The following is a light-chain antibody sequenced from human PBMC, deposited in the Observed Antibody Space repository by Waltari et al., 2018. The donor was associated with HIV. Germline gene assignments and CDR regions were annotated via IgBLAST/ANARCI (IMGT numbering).Light chain of an antibody. V-gene: IGKV4-1*01. Sequence: DIVMTQSPDSLTVSLGERATINCKSSQSLLYSSNNKNYLAWYQHKPGQPPKLLVYWASSRESGVPDRFSGSGSWTDFTLTISGLLAEDVAVYYCQQYYSTPWSFGQGTKLEIK. CDR2: WAS. J-gene: IGKJ2*01. CDR3: QQYYSTPWS. CDR1: QSLLYSSNNKNY.